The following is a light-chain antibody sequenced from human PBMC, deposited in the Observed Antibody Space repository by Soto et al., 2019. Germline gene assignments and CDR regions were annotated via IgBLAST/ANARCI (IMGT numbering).Light chain of an antibody. J-gene: IGKJ5*01. CDR1: QNFNSSH. Sequence: IVLTQSPGTLSLSPGERATLSCGVSQNFNSSHLAWYQQKPGQAPRLLIYGASSRATGIPDRFSGSGSGTDFTLTITSLQPEDVGIYYCQQCHATPLTFGQGTRLEI. CDR3: QQCHATPLT. CDR2: GAS. V-gene: IGKV3-20*01.